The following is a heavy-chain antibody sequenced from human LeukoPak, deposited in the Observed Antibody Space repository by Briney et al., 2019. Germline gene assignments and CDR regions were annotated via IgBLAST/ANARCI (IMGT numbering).Heavy chain of an antibody. V-gene: IGHV4-59*08. CDR2: IYYSGST. D-gene: IGHD3-10*01. Sequence: PSETLSLTCTVSGGSISSYYWSWIRQPPGKGLEWIGYIYYSGSTNYNPSLKSRVTISVDTSKNQFSLKLSSVTAADTAVYYCARNYGSGSFYYYYYMDVWGKGTTVTISS. J-gene: IGHJ6*03. CDR3: ARNYGSGSFYYYYYMDV. CDR1: GGSISSYY.